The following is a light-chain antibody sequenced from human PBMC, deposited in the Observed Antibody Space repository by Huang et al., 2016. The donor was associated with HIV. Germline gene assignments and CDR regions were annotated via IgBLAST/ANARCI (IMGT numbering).Light chain of an antibody. CDR1: QGISSY. CDR2: SAS. V-gene: IGKV1-8*01. Sequence: AIRMTQSPSSLSASTGDRVTITCRASQGISSYLAWYQQKPVTAPKLLISSASTLQGGVPSRFSGSGFGTDFTLTISSLQSEDLGTYYCQQYYIYPHAFGQGTKLEI. J-gene: IGKJ2*01. CDR3: QQYYIYPHA.